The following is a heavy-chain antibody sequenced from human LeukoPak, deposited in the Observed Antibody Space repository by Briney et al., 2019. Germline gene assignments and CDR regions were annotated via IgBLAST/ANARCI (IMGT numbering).Heavy chain of an antibody. CDR1: GGSFSGYY. CDR2: INPRGST. V-gene: IGHV4-34*01. J-gene: IGHJ4*02. Sequence: SETLSLTCGVYGGSFSGYYWSWIRQPPGKGLEWIGEINPRGSTNYNPFLKSRVTLSADTSKNQFSLTLNSVTAADTAVYYCARRRLGYYFDYWGQGTLVTVSS. CDR3: ARRRLGYYFDY. D-gene: IGHD5-24*01.